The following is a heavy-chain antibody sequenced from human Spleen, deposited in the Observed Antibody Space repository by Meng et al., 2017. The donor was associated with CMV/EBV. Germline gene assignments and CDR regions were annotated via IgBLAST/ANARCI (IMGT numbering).Heavy chain of an antibody. CDR2: IKEDGSEK. J-gene: IGHJ5*02. CDR3: ARGTIFGTP. D-gene: IGHD3-3*01. CDR1: GFTFSSYW. V-gene: IGHV3-7*01. Sequence: GESLKISCAASGFTFSSYWMTWVRQAPGKGLEWVASIKEDGSEKYYVDSVKGRFTISRDNATTSLYLQMHSLRAEDTALYFCARGTIFGTPWGQGTLVTVSS.